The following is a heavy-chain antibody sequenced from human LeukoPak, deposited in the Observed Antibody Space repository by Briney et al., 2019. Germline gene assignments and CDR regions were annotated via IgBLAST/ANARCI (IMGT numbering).Heavy chain of an antibody. CDR1: GYSFTSYW. CDR3: ARAATVTGRWYFDR. CDR2: IYPGDSDT. D-gene: IGHD4-17*01. J-gene: IGHJ2*01. V-gene: IGHV5-51*01. Sequence: GESLKISCKGSGYSFTSYWIAWVRQMPGKGLEWMGIIYPGDSDTRYSPSFQGQVTISADKSISTAYLQWSSLKASDTATYYCARAATVTGRWYFDRWGRGTPVIVSS.